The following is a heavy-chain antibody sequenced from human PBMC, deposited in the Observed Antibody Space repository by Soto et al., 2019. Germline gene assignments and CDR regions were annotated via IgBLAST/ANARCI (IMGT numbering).Heavy chain of an antibody. CDR3: ASLPATSDFNY. J-gene: IGHJ4*02. CDR2: IYHSGST. CDR1: GGSISSSNG. V-gene: IGHV4-4*02. Sequence: QVQLQESGPGLVKPSGTLSLTCAVSGGSISSSNGWGWVRQTPGQRLEWIGEIYHSGSTNYNPSLKSPITISVDKSKNQFSLKRSSVTAADTAVYYCASLPATSDFNYWGQGTLVTVSS. D-gene: IGHD2-2*01.